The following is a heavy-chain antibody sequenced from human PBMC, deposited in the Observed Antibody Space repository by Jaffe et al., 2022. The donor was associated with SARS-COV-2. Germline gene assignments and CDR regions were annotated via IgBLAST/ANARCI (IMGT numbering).Heavy chain of an antibody. J-gene: IGHJ5*02. CDR1: GYTFTSYY. CDR2: ITPSGGTT. Sequence: QVQLVQSGAEVKKPGASVRVSCKASGYTFTSYYIHWVRQAPGQGLEWMGIITPSGGTTSYAQKFQGRVSMSRDTSTNTVYMELSSLRSEDTAQFYCARDAGSSLDLWGQGTLVTVSS. D-gene: IGHD1-26*01. V-gene: IGHV1-46*01. CDR3: ARDAGSSLDL.